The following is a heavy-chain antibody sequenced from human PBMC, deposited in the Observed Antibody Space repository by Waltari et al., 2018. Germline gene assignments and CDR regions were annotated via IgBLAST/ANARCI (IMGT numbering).Heavy chain of an antibody. D-gene: IGHD2-2*01. V-gene: IGHV4-39*01. Sequence: QLQLQESGPGLVKPSETLSLTCTVSGGSISSSSYYWGWIRQPPGQGLEWIGSIYYSGSTYYNPSLKSRVTISVDTSKNQFSLKLSSVTAADTAVYYCARHPLPSIVVVPAANFDYWGQGTLVTVSS. CDR1: GGSISSSSYY. CDR2: IYYSGST. CDR3: ARHPLPSIVVVPAANFDY. J-gene: IGHJ4*02.